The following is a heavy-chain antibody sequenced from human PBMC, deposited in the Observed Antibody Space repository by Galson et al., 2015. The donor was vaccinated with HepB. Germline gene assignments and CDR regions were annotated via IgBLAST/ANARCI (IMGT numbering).Heavy chain of an antibody. CDR1: GFTFSSYA. Sequence: SLRLSCAASGFTFSSYAMNWVRQAPGKGLEWVSAISGSGVSTYYADSVKGRFTISRDNSKNNLYLQMNSLRAEDTAIYYCAKIPMTTVTTSEYFQYWGQGTLVTVSS. CDR2: ISGSGVST. J-gene: IGHJ1*01. CDR3: AKIPMTTVTTSEYFQY. D-gene: IGHD4-17*01. V-gene: IGHV3-23*01.